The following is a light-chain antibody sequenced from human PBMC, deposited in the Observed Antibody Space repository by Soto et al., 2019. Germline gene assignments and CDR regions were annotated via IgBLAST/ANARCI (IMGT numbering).Light chain of an antibody. CDR1: QSVSSN. CDR3: QQYGGSPIT. V-gene: IGKV3-20*01. Sequence: EIVMTQSPATLSVSPGEGATLSCRASQSVSSNLAWYQQKPGQAPRLLIYGASSRATGIPDRFSGSGSGTDFTLTITRLEPEDFALYYCQQYGGSPITFGLGTRLEIK. CDR2: GAS. J-gene: IGKJ5*01.